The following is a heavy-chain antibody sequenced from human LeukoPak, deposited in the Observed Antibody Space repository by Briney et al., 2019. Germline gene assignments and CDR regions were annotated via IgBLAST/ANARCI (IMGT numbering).Heavy chain of an antibody. V-gene: IGHV3-9*01. CDR1: GFPFDDYA. J-gene: IGHJ6*02. CDR3: AKDRGIRYYYYYGMDV. CDR2: ISWNSGSI. Sequence: PGRSLRLSCAASGFPFDDYAMHWVRQAPGKGLEWVSGISWNSGSIGYADSVKGRFTISRDNAKNSLYLQMNSLRAEDTALYYCAKDRGIRYYYYYGMDVWGQGTTVTVSS.